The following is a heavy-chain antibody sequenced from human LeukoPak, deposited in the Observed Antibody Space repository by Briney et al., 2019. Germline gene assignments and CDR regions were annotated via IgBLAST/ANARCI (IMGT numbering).Heavy chain of an antibody. CDR1: GGSFSGYY. J-gene: IGHJ4*02. V-gene: IGHV4-34*01. CDR3: ARGHDPNSSGLKDFDY. D-gene: IGHD3-22*01. CDR2: INHSGST. Sequence: SETLSLTCAVYGGSFSGYYWSWIRQPPGKGREWSGEINHSGSTNYNPSLKSRVTISVDTSKNQFSLKLSSVTAADTAVYYCARGHDPNSSGLKDFDYWGQGTLVTVSS.